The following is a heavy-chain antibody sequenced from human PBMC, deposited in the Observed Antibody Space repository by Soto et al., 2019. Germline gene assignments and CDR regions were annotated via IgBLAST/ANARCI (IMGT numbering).Heavy chain of an antibody. V-gene: IGHV2-5*02. CDR2: IYWDDDK. CDR3: AHRLMVRGFMEMFDP. J-gene: IGHJ5*02. D-gene: IGHD3-10*01. CDR1: GFSLSTSGVG. Sequence: QITLKESGPTLVKPTQTLTLTCTFSGFSLSTSGVGVGWIRQPPGKALEWLALIYWDDDKRYSPSLKSRLTITKDTSKNQVVLTMTNMDPVDTATYYCAHRLMVRGFMEMFDPWGQGTLVTVSS.